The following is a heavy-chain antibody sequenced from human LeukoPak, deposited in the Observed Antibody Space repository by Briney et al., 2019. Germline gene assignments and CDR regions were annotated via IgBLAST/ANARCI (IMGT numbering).Heavy chain of an antibody. Sequence: GGSLRLSCAASGFTFSSYWMSWVRQAPGKGLEWVANIKQDGSEKYYVDSVKGRFTISRDNAKNSLYLQMNSLRAEDTAVYYCARAIIDYYGSGSYCYFDYWGQGTLDTVSS. CDR1: GFTFSSYW. CDR2: IKQDGSEK. CDR3: ARAIIDYYGSGSYCYFDY. V-gene: IGHV3-7*01. J-gene: IGHJ4*02. D-gene: IGHD3-10*01.